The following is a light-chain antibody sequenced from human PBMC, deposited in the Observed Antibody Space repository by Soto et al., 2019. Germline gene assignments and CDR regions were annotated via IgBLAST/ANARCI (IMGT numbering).Light chain of an antibody. CDR3: QQYGSSPPT. CDR1: QSFRRD. J-gene: IGKJ1*01. V-gene: IGKV3-20*01. Sequence: IVLTQSAGSLCLSPGERTNLXCRASQSFRRDLAWCQQKPGQGPRLLIYGASSRAHGNPHRFSGSGSATDFTPPINRLEPEDFALYYCQQYGSSPPTFGQGTKVDIK. CDR2: GAS.